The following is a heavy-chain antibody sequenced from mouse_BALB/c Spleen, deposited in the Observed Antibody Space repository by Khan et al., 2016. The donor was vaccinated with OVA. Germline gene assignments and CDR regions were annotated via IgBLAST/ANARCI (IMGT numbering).Heavy chain of an antibody. J-gene: IGHJ3*01. Sequence: QIQLVQSGPELKKPGETVKISCKASGYIFTNYGMNWVKQAPGQGLKWMGWINTYTGEPTYADDLRGRFAFSLETSASTAYLQINNLTNEDTATEFCARGSFFYCRGKNAWFAYWGQGTLVTVSA. CDR2: INTYTGEP. CDR1: GYIFTNYG. V-gene: IGHV9-3-1*01. D-gene: IGHD2-14*01. CDR3: ARGSFFYCRGKNAWFAY.